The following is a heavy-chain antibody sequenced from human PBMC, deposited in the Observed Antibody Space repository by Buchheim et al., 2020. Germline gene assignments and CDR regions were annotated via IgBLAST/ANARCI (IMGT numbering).Heavy chain of an antibody. J-gene: IGHJ6*02. CDR2: ISTTGNT. D-gene: IGHD6-13*01. CDR1: GGSISSGRSY. CDR3: AREGSKGQPLVMDV. Sequence: QVQLQESGPGLVKPSQTLSLTCTVSGGSISSGRSYWSWIRQPAGKGLEWIGRISTTGNTNYNPSLQSRVTISVDTSKNQFSLKLSSVTAADTAVYYCAREGSKGQPLVMDVWGQGTT. V-gene: IGHV4-61*02.